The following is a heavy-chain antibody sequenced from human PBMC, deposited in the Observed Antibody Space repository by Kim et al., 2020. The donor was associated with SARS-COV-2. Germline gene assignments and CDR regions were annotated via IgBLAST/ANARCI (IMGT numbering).Heavy chain of an antibody. CDR3: ARVVTMVRGVSHHDAFDI. V-gene: IGHV3-33*01. CDR2: IWYDGSNK. CDR1: GFTFSSYG. D-gene: IGHD3-10*01. J-gene: IGHJ3*02. Sequence: GGSLRLSCAASGFTFSSYGMHWVRQAPGKGLEWVAVIWYDGSNKYYADSVKGRFTISRDNSKNTLYLQMNSLRAEDTAVYYCARVVTMVRGVSHHDAFDIWGQGTMVTVSS.